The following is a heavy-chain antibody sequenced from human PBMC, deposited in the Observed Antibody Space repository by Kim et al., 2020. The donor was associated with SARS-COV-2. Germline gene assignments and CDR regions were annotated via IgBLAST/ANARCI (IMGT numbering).Heavy chain of an antibody. Sequence: GGSLRLSCITSGFTFSDYGMHWVRQPPGKGLQWVAVIWHDGSNTYYRDSLRGRFSISRDNSKNTLYLQMNSLRAEDTAVYYCARDGDVGGPRRAVAGLDFWGQGTLVTVSS. CDR2: IWHDGSNT. CDR1: GFTFSDYG. J-gene: IGHJ4*02. D-gene: IGHD6-19*01. V-gene: IGHV3-33*01. CDR3: ARDGDVGGPRRAVAGLDF.